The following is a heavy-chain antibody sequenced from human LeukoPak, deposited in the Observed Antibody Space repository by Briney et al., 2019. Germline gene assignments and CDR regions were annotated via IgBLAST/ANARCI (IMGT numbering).Heavy chain of an antibody. V-gene: IGHV7-4-1*02. CDR1: GYTFTSYD. CDR3: AREQRYRSTWYGAFDI. CDR2: INTNTGNP. Sequence: GASVKVSCKASGYTFTSYDINWVRQATGQGLEWMGWINTNTGNPTYAQGFTGRFVFSLDTSVSTAYLQISSLKAEDSAIYYCAREQRYRSTWYGAFDIWGQGTRVSVSS. J-gene: IGHJ3*02. D-gene: IGHD6-13*01.